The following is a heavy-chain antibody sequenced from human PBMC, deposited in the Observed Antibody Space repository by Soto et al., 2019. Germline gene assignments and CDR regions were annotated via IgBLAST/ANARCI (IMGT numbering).Heavy chain of an antibody. CDR3: ARAFDAFDI. V-gene: IGHV3-53*01. Sequence: EVQLVESGGGLIQPGGSLRLSCEASGFIVSTNYMTWVRQAPGKGLECVSVIYTGGSTYYADSVKGRLTISRDNSKNTLYLQMNSLRAEDTAVYYCARAFDAFDIWGQGTMVTASS. CDR2: IYTGGST. CDR1: GFIVSTNY. J-gene: IGHJ3*02.